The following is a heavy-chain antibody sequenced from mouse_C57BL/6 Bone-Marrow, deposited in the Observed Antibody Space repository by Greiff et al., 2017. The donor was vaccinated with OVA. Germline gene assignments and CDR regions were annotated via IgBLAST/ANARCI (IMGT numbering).Heavy chain of an antibody. CDR1: GYTFTSYW. V-gene: IGHV1-64*01. CDR3: ARELFYAMDY. CDR2: ILPNSGST. J-gene: IGHJ4*01. Sequence: QVKLQQPGAELVKPGASVKLSCTASGYTFTSYWMHWVKQRPGQGLEWFGMILPNSGSTNYNEKFKSKATLTVDKSSSTAYMQLSSLTSEDSAVYYCARELFYAMDYWGQGTSVTVSS.